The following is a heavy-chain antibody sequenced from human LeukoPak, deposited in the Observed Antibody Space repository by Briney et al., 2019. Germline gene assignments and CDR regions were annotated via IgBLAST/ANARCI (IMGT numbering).Heavy chain of an antibody. Sequence: TGGSLRLSCVGSGFTFSSFAMGWVRQAPGKGLEWVSYISSSGSTIYYADSVKGRFTISRDNAKNSLYLQMNSLRAEDTAVYYCASLSSYYDFWSGYPDWGQGTLVTVSS. J-gene: IGHJ4*02. CDR2: ISSSGSTI. CDR3: ASLSSYYDFWSGYPD. V-gene: IGHV3-48*03. D-gene: IGHD3-3*01. CDR1: GFTFSSFA.